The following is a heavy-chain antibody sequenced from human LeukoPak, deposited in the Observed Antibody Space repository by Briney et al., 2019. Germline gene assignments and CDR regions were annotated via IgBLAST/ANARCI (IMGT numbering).Heavy chain of an antibody. D-gene: IGHD3-10*01. Sequence: PSETLSLTCTVSGGSISSGGYYWSWIRQYPGKGLEWIGDIYYSGSTSYNPSLKSRVTISVDTSKNQFSLKLSSVTAADTAVYYCARDQEGSGTDYWGQGTLVTVSS. J-gene: IGHJ4*02. CDR1: GGSISSGGYY. CDR3: ARDQEGSGTDY. V-gene: IGHV4-31*03. CDR2: IYYSGST.